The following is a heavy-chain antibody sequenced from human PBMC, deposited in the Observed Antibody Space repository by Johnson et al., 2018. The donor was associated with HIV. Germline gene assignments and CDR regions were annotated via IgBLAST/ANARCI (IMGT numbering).Heavy chain of an antibody. CDR1: GFTFSSYA. Sequence: QVQLVESGGGVVQPGRSLRLSCAASGFTFSSYAMHWVRQAPGKGLEWVAVISYDGSNKYYVDSVKGRFTISRDNAKNSLFLEMNSLRAEDTAVYYCARGSPAGGGNDAFDIWGQGTMVTVSS. V-gene: IGHV3-30-3*01. J-gene: IGHJ3*02. D-gene: IGHD3-16*01. CDR2: ISYDGSNK. CDR3: ARGSPAGGGNDAFDI.